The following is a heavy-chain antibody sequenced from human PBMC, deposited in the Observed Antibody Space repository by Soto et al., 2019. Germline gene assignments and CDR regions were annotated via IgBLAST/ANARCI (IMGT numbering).Heavy chain of an antibody. CDR1: GGSISSYY. D-gene: IGHD4-17*01. CDR2: IYYSGST. Sequence: TSETLSLTCTVSGGSISSYYWSWIRQPPGRGLEWIGYIYYSGSTNYNPSLKSRVTISVDTSKNQFSLKLSSVTAADTAVYYCARLEGVYGDPEYFQHWGQGTLVTVSS. V-gene: IGHV4-59*08. CDR3: ARLEGVYGDPEYFQH. J-gene: IGHJ1*01.